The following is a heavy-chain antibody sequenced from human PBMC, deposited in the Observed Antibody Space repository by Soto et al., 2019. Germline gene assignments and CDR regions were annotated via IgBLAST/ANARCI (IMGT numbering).Heavy chain of an antibody. Sequence: QVQLVQSGAEVKEPGSSVKVSCKASGGGNLRDYRTTWVRRAPGQGLEWMGGISPKLGSANYAQNFQGRVTVTADESTNTVYMELRSLRSDDTAVYYCARGGDVYNFGAVYWGQGTPVTVSS. V-gene: IGHV1-69*01. CDR1: GGGNLRDYR. CDR3: ARGGDVYNFGAVY. D-gene: IGHD2-21*01. J-gene: IGHJ4*02. CDR2: ISPKLGSA.